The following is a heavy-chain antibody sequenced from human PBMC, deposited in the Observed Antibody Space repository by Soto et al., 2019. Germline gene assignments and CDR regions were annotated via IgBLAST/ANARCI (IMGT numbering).Heavy chain of an antibody. D-gene: IGHD6-13*01. Sequence: QVQLVESGGGVVQPGRSLRLSCAASGFTFSSYGMHWVRQAPGKGLEWVAVIWYDGSNKYYADSVKGRFTISRDNSKNPLYLQMNSLRAEDTAVYYCASSPRRSSSWYVDYYYGMDIWGQGTTVTVSS. J-gene: IGHJ6*02. CDR2: IWYDGSNK. CDR3: ASSPRRSSSWYVDYYYGMDI. V-gene: IGHV3-33*01. CDR1: GFTFSSYG.